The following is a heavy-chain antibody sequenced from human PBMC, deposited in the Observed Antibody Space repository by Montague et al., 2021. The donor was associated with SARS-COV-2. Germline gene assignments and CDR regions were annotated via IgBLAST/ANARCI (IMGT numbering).Heavy chain of an antibody. V-gene: IGHV6-1*01. J-gene: IGHJ4*02. CDR2: TYYRSKWYN. D-gene: IGHD2-2*01. CDR1: GDSVSSNIAT. Sequence: CAISGDSVSSNIATWNWIRQSPSRGLEWLGRTYYRSKWYNDYAESVKSRITIDPDTSKHQFFLHLNSGTPEDTAVYYCARIPVGSKYYFDFWGQGTLVTVSS. CDR3: ARIPVGSKYYFDF.